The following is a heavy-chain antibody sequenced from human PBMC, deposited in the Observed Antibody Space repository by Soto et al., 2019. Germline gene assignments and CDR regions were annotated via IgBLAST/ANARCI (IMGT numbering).Heavy chain of an antibody. V-gene: IGHV4-30-2*01. CDR1: GGSISSGGYS. CDR3: ARGSGGSYLSPFDP. Sequence: QLQLQESGSGLVKPSQTLSLTCAVSGGSISSGGYSWSWIRQPPGKGLEWIGYIYHSGSTYYNPCLESRVTISVDRSKNQFSLKLSSVTAADTAVYYCARGSGGSYLSPFDPWGQGTLVTVSS. J-gene: IGHJ5*02. CDR2: IYHSGST. D-gene: IGHD1-26*01.